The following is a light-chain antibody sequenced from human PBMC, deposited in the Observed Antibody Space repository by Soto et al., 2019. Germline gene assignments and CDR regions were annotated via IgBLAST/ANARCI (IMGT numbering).Light chain of an antibody. CDR2: EVT. CDR1: SSDVGGYNH. V-gene: IGLV2-14*01. Sequence: QSALTQPASVSGSPGQSISISSTGTSSDVGGYNHVSWYQQHPGKAPKLIIYEVTNRPSGVSSRFSGSKSGNTASLTISGLQAEDEADYFCNSYTSQNTRVFGGGTKLTVL. J-gene: IGLJ3*02. CDR3: NSYTSQNTRV.